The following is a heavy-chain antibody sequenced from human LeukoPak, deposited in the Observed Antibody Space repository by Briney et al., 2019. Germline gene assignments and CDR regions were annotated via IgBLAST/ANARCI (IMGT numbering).Heavy chain of an antibody. CDR2: IYYSGST. J-gene: IGHJ6*03. V-gene: IGHV4-59*11. CDR1: GGSISSHY. CDR3: ARAHGSSDSYYYYMDV. Sequence: SETLSLTCTVSGGSISSHYWSWIRQPPGKGLEWIGYIYYSGSTNYNPSLKSRVTISVDTSKNQFSLTLSSVTAADTAVYYCARAHGSSDSYYYYMDVWGKGTTVTVSS. D-gene: IGHD6-13*01.